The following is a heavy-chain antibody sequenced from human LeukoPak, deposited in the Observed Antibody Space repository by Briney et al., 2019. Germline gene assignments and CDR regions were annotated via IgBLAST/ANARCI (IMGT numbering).Heavy chain of an antibody. CDR2: ISWSSGSI. CDR1: GFTFDDYA. V-gene: IGHV3-9*01. D-gene: IGHD2-21*02. CDR3: AKDGERAYCGGDCYLDYYYGMDV. J-gene: IGHJ6*02. Sequence: GGSLRLSCAASGFTFDDYAMHWVRQAPGKGLEWVSGISWSSGSIGYADSVKGRFTVSRDNAKNSLYLQMNSLRAEDTALYYCAKDGERAYCGGDCYLDYYYGMDVWGQGTTVTVSS.